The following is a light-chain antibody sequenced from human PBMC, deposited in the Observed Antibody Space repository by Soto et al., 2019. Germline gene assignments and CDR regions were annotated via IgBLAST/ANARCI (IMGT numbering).Light chain of an antibody. CDR1: SSDVGAYNY. CDR3: CSYAGSYTLI. J-gene: IGLJ2*01. V-gene: IGLV2-11*01. Sequence: QSALTQPRSVSGSPGQSVTIYCTGTSSDVGAYNYVSWYQQHPGKAPKVMIYDVNKRPSGVPDRFSGSKSGNTASLTISGLQGEDEADYYCCSYAGSYTLIFGGGTKLTVL. CDR2: DVN.